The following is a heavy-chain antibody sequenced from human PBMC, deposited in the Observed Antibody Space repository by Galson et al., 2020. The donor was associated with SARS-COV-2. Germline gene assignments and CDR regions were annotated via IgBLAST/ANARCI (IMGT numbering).Heavy chain of an antibody. J-gene: IGHJ6*02. CDR2: IHNSGST. CDR1: GGPVSSGRNY. V-gene: IGHV4-61*01. CDR3: ARDYTNYVFWSGSYPQNPSYYYYGLDV. Sequence: SETLSLTCTVSGGPVSSGRNYWSWIRQPPGKGLEWIAFIHNSGSTNSNPSLKSRVTITIETSKNQFSLKLSSVTAADTAVYYCARDYTNYVFWSGSYPQNPSYYYYGLDVWGQGTTVTVSS. D-gene: IGHD3-3*01.